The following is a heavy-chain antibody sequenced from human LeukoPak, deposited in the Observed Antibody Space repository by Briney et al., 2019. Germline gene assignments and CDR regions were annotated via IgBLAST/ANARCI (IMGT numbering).Heavy chain of an antibody. J-gene: IGHJ4*02. Sequence: SETLSLTCTVSGYSISSCYYWCLIRQPPGKGLECICSIYHSGSTYYNPSLKSLVTIAVATSNSQFPLKLSSVTAAATAVYYCARVVGAIQDVGNGYWGQGTIVTVSS. D-gene: IGHD1-26*01. CDR1: GYSISSCYY. CDR3: ARVVGAIQDVGNGY. CDR2: IYHSGST. V-gene: IGHV4-38-2*02.